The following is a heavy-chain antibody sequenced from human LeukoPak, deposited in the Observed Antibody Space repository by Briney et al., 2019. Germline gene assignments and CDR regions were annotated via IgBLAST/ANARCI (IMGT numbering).Heavy chain of an antibody. CDR1: GDSVSSNTAA. V-gene: IGHV6-1*01. J-gene: IGHJ6*04. CDR3: ARGGGSDSHFYYFGMDV. CDR2: TYYRSNWFN. Sequence: SQTLSLTCAISGDSVSSNTAAWNWIRQSPSRGLEWLGRTYYRSNWFNDYAVSVKGRLTVNPDTSKNHFSLQLKYVTPGDTAVYYCARGGGSDSHFYYFGMDVWGKGTTVTVSS. D-gene: IGHD2-15*01.